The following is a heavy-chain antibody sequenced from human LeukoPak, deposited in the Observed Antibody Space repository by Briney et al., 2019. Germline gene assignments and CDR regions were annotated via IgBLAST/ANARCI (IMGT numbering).Heavy chain of an antibody. J-gene: IGHJ4*02. CDR1: GYTFTGYY. CDR2: INPNSGGT. V-gene: IGHV1-2*02. CDR3: GTDAIMITFGGFRMSH. Sequence: ASVKVSCTASGYTFTGYYIHWVRQAPGQGLEWMGWINPNSGGTNYAQKFQVRLTMTRDTSISTDYMELSRLRSDDTAVYYCGTDAIMITFGGFRMSHWGQGTLVTVSS. D-gene: IGHD3-16*01.